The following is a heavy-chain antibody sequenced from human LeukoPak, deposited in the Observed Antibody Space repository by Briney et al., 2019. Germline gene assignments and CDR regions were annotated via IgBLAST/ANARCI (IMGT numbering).Heavy chain of an antibody. CDR2: IATDGSFA. CDR1: GFTFSSYG. Sequence: GGSLRLSCAASGFTFSSYGVHWVRQAPGKGLEWLAGIATDGSFAYYADSVKGRFTISRDNAKNSLYLQMNSVRAEDTAVYYCAKSQWLVLDIFDMWGQGTMVTVSS. D-gene: IGHD6-19*01. J-gene: IGHJ3*02. V-gene: IGHV3-33*03. CDR3: AKSQWLVLDIFDM.